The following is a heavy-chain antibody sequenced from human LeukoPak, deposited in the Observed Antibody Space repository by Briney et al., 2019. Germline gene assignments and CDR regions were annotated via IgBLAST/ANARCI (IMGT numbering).Heavy chain of an antibody. Sequence: GGSLRLSCAASGFTFSSYGMHWVRQAPGKGLEWVAFIRYDGSNKYYADSVKGRFTISRDNSKNTLYLQMNSLRAEDTAVYYCAKDGSDCDFWSGYLPNYYYMDVWGKGTTVTVSS. D-gene: IGHD3-3*01. CDR3: AKDGSDCDFWSGYLPNYYYMDV. V-gene: IGHV3-30*02. CDR2: IRYDGSNK. CDR1: GFTFSSYG. J-gene: IGHJ6*03.